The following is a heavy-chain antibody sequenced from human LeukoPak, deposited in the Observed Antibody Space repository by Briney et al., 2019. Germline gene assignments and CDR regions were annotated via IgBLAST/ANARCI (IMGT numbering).Heavy chain of an antibody. J-gene: IGHJ4*02. Sequence: PSQTLSLTCTVSGGSISSGGYYWSWIRQPPGKGLEWIGYIYHSGSTYYNPSLKSRVTVSVDRSKNQFSLKLSSVTAADTAVYYCARGSYNWNDVSPRWGQGTLVTVSS. V-gene: IGHV4-30-2*01. CDR1: GGSISSGGYY. CDR2: IYHSGST. D-gene: IGHD1-20*01. CDR3: ARGSYNWNDVSPR.